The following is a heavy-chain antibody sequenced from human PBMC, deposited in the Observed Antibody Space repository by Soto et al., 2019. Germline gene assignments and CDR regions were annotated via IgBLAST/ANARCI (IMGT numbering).Heavy chain of an antibody. V-gene: IGHV3-66*01. J-gene: IGHJ3*02. D-gene: IGHD5-18*01. CDR2: IYSGGST. CDR1: GFTFSNYD. CDR3: ARAGYSYGTGAFDI. Sequence: PGGSLRLSCAASGFTFSNYDMTWIRQAPGKGLEWVSVIYSGGSTYYADSVKGRFTISRDNSKNTLYLQMNSLRAEDTAVYYCARAGYSYGTGAFDIWGQGTMVTVSS.